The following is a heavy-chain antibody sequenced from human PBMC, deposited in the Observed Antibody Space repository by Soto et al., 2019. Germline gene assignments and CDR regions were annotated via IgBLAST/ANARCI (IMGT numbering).Heavy chain of an antibody. CDR2: IYYSGST. J-gene: IGHJ3*01. Sequence: SETLSLTCTVSGGSIRSSSYYWVWIRQPPGKGLEWIGYIYYSGSTYYNPSLKSRVTISVDTSKNQFSLKLSSVTAADTAVYYCATHARSQLWFGEFLFWGQGTMVTVSS. D-gene: IGHD3-10*01. CDR1: GGSIRSSSYY. V-gene: IGHV4-31*03. CDR3: ATHARSQLWFGEFLF.